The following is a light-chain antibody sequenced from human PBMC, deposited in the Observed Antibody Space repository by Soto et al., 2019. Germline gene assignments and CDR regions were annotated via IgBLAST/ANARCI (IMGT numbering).Light chain of an antibody. CDR3: QTWGTGTSYV. J-gene: IGLJ1*01. CDR2: LNSDGSH. V-gene: IGLV4-69*01. Sequence: QRVLTQSPSASASLGASVKLTCTLSSGHSSYAIAWHQQQPEKGPRYLMKLNSDGSHSKGDGIPDRFSGSSSGAERYLTISSLQSEDEADYYCQTWGTGTSYVFGTGTKVTVL. CDR1: SGHSSYA.